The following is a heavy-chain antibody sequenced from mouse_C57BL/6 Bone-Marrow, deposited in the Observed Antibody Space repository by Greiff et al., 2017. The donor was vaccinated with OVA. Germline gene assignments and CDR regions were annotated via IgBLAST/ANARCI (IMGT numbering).Heavy chain of an antibody. D-gene: IGHD1-1*01. CDR1: GYAFSSSW. CDR2: IYPGDGDT. CDR3: ARDYGSRTWYFDV. Sequence: QVQLKQSGPELVKPGASVKISCKASGYAFSSSWMNWVKQRPGKGLEWIGRIYPGDGDTNYNGKFKGKATLTADKSSSTAYMQLSSLTSEDSAVXFCARDYGSRTWYFDVWGTGTTVTVSS. V-gene: IGHV1-82*01. J-gene: IGHJ1*03.